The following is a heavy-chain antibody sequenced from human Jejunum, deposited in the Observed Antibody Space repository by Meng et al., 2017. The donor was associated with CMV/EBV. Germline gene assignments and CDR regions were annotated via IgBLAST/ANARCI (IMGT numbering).Heavy chain of an antibody. Sequence: CGASGFALTNYWMGWVRQGPGKGLEWVANIKQDGGEKNYADSVKGRFSVFRDNANNSLYLQMNYLGVDDTAVYFCAAYMKEAFDLWGQRTMVTVSS. CDR1: GFALTNYW. D-gene: IGHD2-21*01. V-gene: IGHV3-7*01. J-gene: IGHJ3*01. CDR2: IKQDGGEK. CDR3: AAYMKEAFDL.